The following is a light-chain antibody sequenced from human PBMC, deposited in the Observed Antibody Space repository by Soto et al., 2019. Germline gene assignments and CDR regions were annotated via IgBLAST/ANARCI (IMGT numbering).Light chain of an antibody. CDR3: QQYGASRT. Sequence: EIVLTQSPGTLSLSPGERATLSCRASQSFSSSDLAWYQQRPGQAPRLLIYGVSNRATDIPDRFSGSGSGIDFTLTISRLEPEDFAVYYCQQYGASRTFGQGTKVEIK. J-gene: IGKJ1*01. CDR2: GVS. CDR1: QSFSSSD. V-gene: IGKV3-20*01.